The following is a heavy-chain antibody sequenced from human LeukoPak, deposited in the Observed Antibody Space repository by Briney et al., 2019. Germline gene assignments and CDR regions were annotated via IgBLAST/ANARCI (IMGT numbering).Heavy chain of an antibody. CDR1: GYTFTSYY. J-gene: IGHJ4*02. CDR2: INPNRGDT. CDR3: TRDLLGFATTPLSD. Sequence: ASVKVSCKSSGYTFTSYYMYWVRQAPGHGLEWMGWINPNRGDTNYAQKFQGRVTMTRDTSISTAFMELTRLTSDDTAVYYCTRDLLGFATTPLSDWGQGTLVTVSS. D-gene: IGHD4-17*01. V-gene: IGHV1-2*02.